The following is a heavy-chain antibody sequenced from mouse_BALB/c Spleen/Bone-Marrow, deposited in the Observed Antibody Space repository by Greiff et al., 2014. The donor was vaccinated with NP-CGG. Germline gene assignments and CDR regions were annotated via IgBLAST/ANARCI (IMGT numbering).Heavy chain of an antibody. CDR1: GYTFTSYW. J-gene: IGHJ4*01. CDR3: TRYYGYYAMDY. CDR2: IYPGSGST. Sequence: LQQSGSELVRPGASVKLSCKASGYTFTSYWMHWVKQRPGQGLEWIGNIYPGSGSTNHDEKFKSKATLTVDTSSSTAYMQLSSLTSEDSAVYYCTRYYGYYAMDYWGQGTSVTVSS. V-gene: IGHV1S22*01. D-gene: IGHD1-2*01.